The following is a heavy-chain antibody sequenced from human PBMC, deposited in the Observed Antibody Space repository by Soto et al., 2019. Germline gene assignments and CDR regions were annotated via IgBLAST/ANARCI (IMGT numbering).Heavy chain of an antibody. Sequence: QVHLQESGPGLVKPSETLSLTCSFSTASISSYYWSWIRQPPGKGLEWIGYIYYSGSASYNPSLKSRITISVDTSKTQFSLKLSSVTAADTAIYYCASRITGATPYFDYWGQGILVTVSS. CDR1: TASISSYY. CDR3: ASRITGATPYFDY. D-gene: IGHD1-26*01. CDR2: IYYSGSA. J-gene: IGHJ4*02. V-gene: IGHV4-59*01.